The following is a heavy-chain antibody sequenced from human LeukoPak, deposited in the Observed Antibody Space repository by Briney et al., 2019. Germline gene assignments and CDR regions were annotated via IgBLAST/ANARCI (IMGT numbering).Heavy chain of an antibody. Sequence: SETLSLTCSVPGVSISSYYWSWIRQPAGKGLEWIGHIYTSGSTNCNPSLKSRVTMSVDMAKNQFSLKLSSVTAADTAVYYCARWSVYSSGWSHFDSWGQGTLVTVSS. J-gene: IGHJ4*02. D-gene: IGHD6-19*01. V-gene: IGHV4-4*07. CDR2: IYTSGST. CDR1: GVSISSYY. CDR3: ARWSVYSSGWSHFDS.